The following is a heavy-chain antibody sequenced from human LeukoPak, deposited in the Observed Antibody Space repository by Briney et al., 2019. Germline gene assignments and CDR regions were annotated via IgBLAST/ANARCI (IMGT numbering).Heavy chain of an antibody. CDR1: GFTFSTYA. CDR3: ARAGYSSSWYAAYFDY. CDR2: ISSNGGST. V-gene: IGHV3-64*01. J-gene: IGHJ4*02. Sequence: PGGSLRLSCAASGFTFSTYAMHWVRQAPGTGLEYVSAISSNGGSTYYANSVKGRFTISRDNPKNTLYPQMGSLRTEDMAVYYCARAGYSSSWYAAYFDYWGQGTLVTVSS. D-gene: IGHD6-13*01.